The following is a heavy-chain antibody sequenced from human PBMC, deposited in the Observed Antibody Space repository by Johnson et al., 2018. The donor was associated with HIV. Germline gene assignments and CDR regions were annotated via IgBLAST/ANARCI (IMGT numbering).Heavy chain of an antibody. CDR1: GFTVSSNY. Sequence: QVHLVESGGGLVQPGGSLRLSCAASGFTVSSNYMSWVRQAPGKGLEWVAVISYDGSNKFYADSVKGRFTISRDNSKNTLYLQMNSLRAEDTAVYYCAKESAFDIWGQGTMVTVSS. CDR2: ISYDGSNK. J-gene: IGHJ3*02. V-gene: IGHV3-30*18. CDR3: AKESAFDI.